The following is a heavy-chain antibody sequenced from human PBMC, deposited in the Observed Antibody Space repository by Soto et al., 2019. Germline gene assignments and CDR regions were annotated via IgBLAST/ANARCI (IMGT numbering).Heavy chain of an antibody. CDR2: IIPIFGTA. CDR3: ARDQVVVVPAAIHYYYYYGMDV. CDR1: GGTFSSYA. Sequence: SVKVSCKASGGTFSSYAISWVRQAPGQGLEWMGGIIPIFGTANYAQKFQGRVTITADESTSTACMELSSLRSEDTAVYYCARDQVVVVPAAIHYYYYYGMDVWGQGTTVTVSS. D-gene: IGHD2-2*01. V-gene: IGHV1-69*13. J-gene: IGHJ6*02.